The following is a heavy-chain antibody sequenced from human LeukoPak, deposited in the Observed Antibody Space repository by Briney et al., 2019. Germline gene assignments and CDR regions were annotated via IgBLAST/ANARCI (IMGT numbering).Heavy chain of an antibody. CDR2: IKEDGSEK. CDR3: AREGDSSSWYGYYYYYMDV. Sequence: GGSLRLSCAASGFTFSSYWMSWVRQAPGKGLEWVANIKEDGSEKYYVDSVKGRFTISRDNAKNSLYLQMNSLRAEDTAVYYCAREGDSSSWYGYYYYYMDVWGKGTTVTVSS. CDR1: GFTFSSYW. J-gene: IGHJ6*03. V-gene: IGHV3-7*01. D-gene: IGHD6-13*01.